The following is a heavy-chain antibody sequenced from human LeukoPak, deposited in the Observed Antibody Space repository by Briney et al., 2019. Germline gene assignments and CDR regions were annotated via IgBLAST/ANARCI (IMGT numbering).Heavy chain of an antibody. CDR2: VWDDGNEQ. J-gene: IGHJ4*02. D-gene: IGHD3-10*01. Sequence: GGSLRLSCAASGFSFNSYIMHWVRQAPDKGLEWVALVWDDGNEQYYADSVKGRFTISRDNSKNTLYLQMNSLRAEDTAVYYCARDMDYRPIGSYYYGYWGQGTLVTVSS. CDR3: ARDMDYRPIGSYYYGY. V-gene: IGHV3-30*02. CDR1: GFSFNSYI.